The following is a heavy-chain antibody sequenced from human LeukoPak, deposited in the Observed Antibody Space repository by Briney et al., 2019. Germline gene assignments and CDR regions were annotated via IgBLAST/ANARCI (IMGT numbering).Heavy chain of an antibody. CDR3: ARGEAVAGIFDY. CDR2: IYSTGST. J-gene: IGHJ4*02. V-gene: IGHV4-61*02. CDR1: GGSISSGGHY. D-gene: IGHD6-19*01. Sequence: SQTLSLTCTVSGGSISSGGHYWSWIRQPAGKGLEYLGRIYSTGSTNYNPSLKSRVTISVDRSKNQFSLKLSSVTAADTAVYYCARGEAVAGIFDYWGQGTLVTVSS.